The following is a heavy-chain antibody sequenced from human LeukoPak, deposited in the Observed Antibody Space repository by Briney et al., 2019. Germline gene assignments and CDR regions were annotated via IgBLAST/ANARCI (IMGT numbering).Heavy chain of an antibody. J-gene: IGHJ3*02. CDR1: GFTFSSYD. Sequence: PGGSLRLSCAASGFTFSSYDMHWVRQATGKGLEWVSAIGTAGDTYYPGSVKGRFTISRENAKNSLYLQMNSLRAGDTAVYYCARESLYGGNSDNAFDIWGQGTMVTVSS. D-gene: IGHD4-23*01. CDR2: IGTAGDT. CDR3: ARESLYGGNSDNAFDI. V-gene: IGHV3-13*01.